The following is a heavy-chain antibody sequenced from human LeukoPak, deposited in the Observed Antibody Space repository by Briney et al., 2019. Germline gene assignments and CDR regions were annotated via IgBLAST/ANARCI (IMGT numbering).Heavy chain of an antibody. V-gene: IGHV3-30-3*02. CDR2: MSYDGNNK. CDR1: GFTFSSYA. Sequence: GGSLRLSCASSGFTFSSYAMHWVRQAPGKGLEWVAVMSYDGNNKYYADSVKGRFTISRDNSKNTLYLQMNSLRAEDTAVYYCAKEGYSYGRYFDYWGQGTLVTVSS. CDR3: AKEGYSYGRYFDY. D-gene: IGHD5-18*01. J-gene: IGHJ4*02.